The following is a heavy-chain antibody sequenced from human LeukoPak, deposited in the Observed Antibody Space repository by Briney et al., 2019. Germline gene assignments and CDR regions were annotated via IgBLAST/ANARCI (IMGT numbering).Heavy chain of an antibody. CDR2: INTDGTNT. CDR3: ARDQTQTGPTTVDY. V-gene: IGHV3-74*03. CDR1: GFTFSNSW. D-gene: IGHD1-14*01. Sequence: QPGGSLRLSCVASGFTFSNSWMHWVRQTPGKGLLWVSRINTDGTNTKYADSVKGRFTISRDNAKNTPYLQMNTLRAEDTAVYYCARDQTQTGPTTVDYWGQGTLVTVSS. J-gene: IGHJ4*02.